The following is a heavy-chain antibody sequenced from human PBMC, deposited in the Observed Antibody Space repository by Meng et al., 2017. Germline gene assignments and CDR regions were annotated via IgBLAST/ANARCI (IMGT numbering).Heavy chain of an antibody. CDR3: AKATRVYDFWSGYYPEDYYYYGMDV. CDR1: GYNFPDYY. Sequence: ASVKVSCKPSGYNFPDYYIHWVRRAPGQGLEWMGRINPKSGDTHYAQKFQARVTMTGDTSISTAYMELSGLRSDDTAVYYCAKATRVYDFWSGYYPEDYYYYGMDVWGQGTTVTVSS. CDR2: INPKSGDT. V-gene: IGHV1-2*06. J-gene: IGHJ6*02. D-gene: IGHD3-3*01.